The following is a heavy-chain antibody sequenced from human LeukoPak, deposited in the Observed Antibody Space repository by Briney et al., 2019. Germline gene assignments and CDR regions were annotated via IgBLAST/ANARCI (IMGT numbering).Heavy chain of an antibody. D-gene: IGHD3-10*01. J-gene: IGHJ4*02. CDR2: INPSSGGT. CDR3: ARVYYGSGNRFDY. V-gene: IGHV1-2*02. CDR1: GYTFTNYF. Sequence: ASVKVSCKASGYTFTNYFIHWVRQAPGQGLEWMGWINPSSGGTNYAQKFQGRVTMTRDTSISTAYMELSSLTSGDTAVYYCARVYYGSGNRFDYWGQGTLVTVFS.